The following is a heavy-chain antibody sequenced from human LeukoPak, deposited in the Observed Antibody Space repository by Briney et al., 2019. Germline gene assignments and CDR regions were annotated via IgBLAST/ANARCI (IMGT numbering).Heavy chain of an antibody. CDR2: IYPGDSDT. V-gene: IGHV5-51*01. Sequence: GESLKISCKGSGYSFTTYWIGWVRQMPGKGLECMGIIYPGDSDTRYSPSFQGQVTISADKSISTAYLQWSSLKTSDTAMYYCARHETGPYFDYWGQGTLVTVSS. D-gene: IGHD1-1*01. CDR3: ARHETGPYFDY. CDR1: GYSFTTYW. J-gene: IGHJ4*02.